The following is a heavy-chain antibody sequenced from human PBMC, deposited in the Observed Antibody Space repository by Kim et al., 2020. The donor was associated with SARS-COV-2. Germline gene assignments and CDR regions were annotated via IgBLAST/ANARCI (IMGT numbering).Heavy chain of an antibody. Sequence: GGSLRLSCAASGFTFSSYGMHWVRQAPGKGLEWVAAIWYDGSNKYYADSVKGRFTISRDNSKNTLYLQMNSLRAEDTAVYYCARWGLGDSSSWYGAAVDICGQRTMGTASS. D-gene: IGHD6-13*01. J-gene: IGHJ3*02. CDR2: IWYDGSNK. CDR3: ARWGLGDSSSWYGAAVDI. V-gene: IGHV3-33*01. CDR1: GFTFSSYG.